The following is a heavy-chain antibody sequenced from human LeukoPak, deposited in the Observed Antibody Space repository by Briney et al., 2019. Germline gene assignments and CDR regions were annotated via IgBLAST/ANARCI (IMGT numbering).Heavy chain of an antibody. CDR3: ARDGFDLWFDP. CDR1: GYTFTSYG. V-gene: IGHV7-4-1*02. CDR2: INTNTGNP. Sequence: GASVKVSCKASGYTFTSYGISWVRQAPGQGLEWMGWINTNTGNPTYAQGFTGRFVFSLDTSVSTAYLQISSLKAEDTAVYYCARDGFDLWFDPWGQGTLVTVSS. D-gene: IGHD3-10*01. J-gene: IGHJ5*02.